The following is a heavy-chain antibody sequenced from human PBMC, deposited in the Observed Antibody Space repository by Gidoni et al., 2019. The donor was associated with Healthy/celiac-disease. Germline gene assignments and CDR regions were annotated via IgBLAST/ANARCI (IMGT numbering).Heavy chain of an antibody. J-gene: IGHJ4*02. V-gene: IGHV1-46*01. CDR1: GYTFTSYY. CDR2: INPSGGST. Sequence: QVQLVQSGAEVKKPGASVKVSCKASGYTFTSYYMHWVRQAPGQGLEWMGIINPSGGSTSYAQKFQGRVTMTRDTSTSTVYMGLSTLRSEDTAVYYCARAATAMVTGSYYWGQGTLVTVSS. CDR3: ARAATAMVTGSYY. D-gene: IGHD5-18*01.